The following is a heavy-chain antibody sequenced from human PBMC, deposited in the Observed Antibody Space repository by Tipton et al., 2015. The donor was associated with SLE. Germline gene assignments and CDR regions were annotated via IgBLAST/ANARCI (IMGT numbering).Heavy chain of an antibody. Sequence: SLRFSCAASGFTFTTYAMHWVRQAPGKGLEWVAVISYDGSNKYYADSVKGRFSISRDNSKSTLYLQMNSLRAEDTAVYYCARRVGGYYGMDVWGQGTTVTVSS. D-gene: IGHD2-2*01. CDR3: ARRVGGYYGMDV. J-gene: IGHJ6*02. CDR1: GFTFTTYA. V-gene: IGHV3-30*04. CDR2: ISYDGSNK.